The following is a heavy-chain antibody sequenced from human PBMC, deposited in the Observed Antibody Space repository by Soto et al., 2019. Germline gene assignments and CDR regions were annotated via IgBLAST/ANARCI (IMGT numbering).Heavy chain of an antibody. CDR2: ISYDGNNL. CDR1: GFTFRAYG. V-gene: IGHV3-30*18. D-gene: IGHD1-1*01. CDR3: AKDLVAFTTGRRSPFGY. J-gene: IGHJ4*02. Sequence: GGSLRLSCAASGFTFRAYGMHWVRQAPGKGLEWVAVISYDGNNLYYKDSVKGRFTISRDNSKSTLFLQMNSLRVEDTAVYYCAKDLVAFTTGRRSPFGYWGQGSLVTVSS.